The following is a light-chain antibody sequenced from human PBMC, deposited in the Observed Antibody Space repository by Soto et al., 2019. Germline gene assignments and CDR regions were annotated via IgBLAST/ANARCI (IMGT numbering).Light chain of an antibody. J-gene: IGKJ4*01. CDR2: DAS. V-gene: IGKV3-11*01. CDR1: QSLSSY. CDR3: QQRAGWPPT. Sequence: VVLTHSPATVSLSPLERATLSFWASQSLSSYLVWYQQKPGQAPRLLIYDASNRANGIPARFTGSGSGTDFTLTISSLEPEDFAVYFCQQRAGWPPTFGGGTKVDIK.